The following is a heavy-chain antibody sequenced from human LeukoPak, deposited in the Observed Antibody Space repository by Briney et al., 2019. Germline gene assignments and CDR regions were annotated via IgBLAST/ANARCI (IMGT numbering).Heavy chain of an antibody. Sequence: SETLSLTCAVYGGSFSGYYWSWIRQPPGKGLEWIGEINHSGSTNYNPSLKSRVTISVDTSKNQFSLKLSSVTAADTAVYYCASTRRVGATGLLDYWGQGTLVTVSS. CDR2: INHSGST. V-gene: IGHV4-34*01. CDR3: ASTRRVGATGLLDY. CDR1: GGSFSGYY. D-gene: IGHD1-26*01. J-gene: IGHJ4*02.